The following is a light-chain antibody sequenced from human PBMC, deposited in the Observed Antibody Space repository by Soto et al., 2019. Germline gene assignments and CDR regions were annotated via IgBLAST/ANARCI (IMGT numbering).Light chain of an antibody. J-gene: IGKJ4*01. CDR2: GAS. CDR1: QSVSSN. V-gene: IGKV3-15*01. CDR3: HQYNNWPPNT. Sequence: EIVMTQSPATLSVSPGERATLSCRASQSVSSNLSWYQQKPGQAPRPLIYGASTRATGIPARFSGSGSGTEFTLTISSLQSEDFAVYYCHQYNNWPPNTFGGGTKVEIK.